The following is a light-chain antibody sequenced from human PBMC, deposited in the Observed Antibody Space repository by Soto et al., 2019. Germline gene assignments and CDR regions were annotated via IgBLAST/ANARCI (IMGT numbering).Light chain of an antibody. CDR3: SSDGGSFYV. J-gene: IGLJ1*01. Sequence: QSVLTQPASVSGSPGQSITISCTGTSSDVGGYNYVSWYQQHPGKAPKLMIYDVSNRPSGVSNRFSGPKSGNTASLTISGLQAEDEADYYCSSDGGSFYVVGTGTKVTVL. CDR2: DVS. V-gene: IGLV2-14*01. CDR1: SSDVGGYNY.